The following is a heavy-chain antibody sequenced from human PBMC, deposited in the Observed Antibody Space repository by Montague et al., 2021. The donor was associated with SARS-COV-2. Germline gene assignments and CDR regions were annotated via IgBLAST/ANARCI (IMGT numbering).Heavy chain of an antibody. D-gene: IGHD2-2*01. Sequence: CAISGDSVSSTSAAWNWIRQSPSRGLEWLGRTYFTSKWSSEYAHSVKSRLIISPDTSKNQFSLRLMSVTPDDTAAYYCARAYCSSTSCFPFDYWGQGTLVTVSS. CDR3: ARAYCSSTSCFPFDY. CDR2: TYFTSKWSS. CDR1: GDSVSSTSAA. V-gene: IGHV6-1*01. J-gene: IGHJ4*02.